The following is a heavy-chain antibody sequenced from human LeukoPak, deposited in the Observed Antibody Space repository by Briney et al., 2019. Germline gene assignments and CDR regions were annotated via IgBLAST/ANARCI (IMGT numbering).Heavy chain of an antibody. J-gene: IGHJ4*02. V-gene: IGHV3-23*01. Sequence: GGSLRLSCAASGFTFRNYAMSWVRQAPGTGQEWVSAFSGSGTTTHYADSVKGRSTVSRDNSKNMVYLQMDSLGAEATAVYYCSKGETDAGARTHVYWGQGTLVTVSS. CDR1: GFTFRNYA. D-gene: IGHD1-26*01. CDR3: SKGETDAGARTHVY. CDR2: FSGSGTTT.